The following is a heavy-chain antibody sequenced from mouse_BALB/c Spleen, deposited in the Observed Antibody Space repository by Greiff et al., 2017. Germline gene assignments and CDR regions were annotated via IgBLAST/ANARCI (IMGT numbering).Heavy chain of an antibody. D-gene: IGHD1-1*01. V-gene: IGHV5-6-5*01. Sequence: EVKVVESGGGLVKPGGSLKLSCAASGFTFSSYAMSWVRQTPEKRLEWVASISSGGSTYYPDSVKGRFTISRDNARNILYLQMSSLRSEDTAMYYCARGGSTTVVAHWYFDVWGAGTTVTVSS. J-gene: IGHJ1*01. CDR3: ARGGSTTVVAHWYFDV. CDR2: ISSGGST. CDR1: GFTFSSYA.